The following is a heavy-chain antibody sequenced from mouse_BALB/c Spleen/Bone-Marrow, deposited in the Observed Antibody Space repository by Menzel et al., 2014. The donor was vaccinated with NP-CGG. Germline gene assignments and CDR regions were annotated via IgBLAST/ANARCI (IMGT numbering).Heavy chain of an antibody. Sequence: VQLQQSGPGLVAPSQSLPVTCTVSGFSLASYGVSWVRQPPGKGLEWLGVIWGDGSTNYHSALISRLSISKDNSKSQVFLKLNSLQTDDTATYYCRGGPWFAYWGQGTLVTVSA. CDR3: RGGPWFAY. CDR2: IWGDGST. V-gene: IGHV2-3*01. D-gene: IGHD3-3*01. CDR1: GFSLASYG. J-gene: IGHJ3*01.